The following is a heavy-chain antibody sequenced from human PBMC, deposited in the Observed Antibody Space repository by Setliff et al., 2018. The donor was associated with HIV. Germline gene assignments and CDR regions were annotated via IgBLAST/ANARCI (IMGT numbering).Heavy chain of an antibody. D-gene: IGHD6-13*01. CDR2: IYPADSDT. CDR3: ARHGIAAAYGEGGTFDY. J-gene: IGHJ4*02. CDR1: GYSLTNYW. Sequence: GESLKISCKGSGYSLTNYWIGWVRQVPGKGLEWMGIIYPADSDTGYSPSFQGQVTISVDRSTSTAYLQWSSLQASDTAMYYCARHGIAAAYGEGGTFDYWGQGTLVTVSS. V-gene: IGHV5-51*01.